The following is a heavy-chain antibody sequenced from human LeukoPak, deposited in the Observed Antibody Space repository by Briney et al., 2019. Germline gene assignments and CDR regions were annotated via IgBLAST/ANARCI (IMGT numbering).Heavy chain of an antibody. CDR3: ARVHNTAMALGAFDI. CDR2: IYTSGST. D-gene: IGHD5-18*01. V-gene: IGHV4-61*02. CDR1: GGSLSSGCYY. Sequence: PSQTLALTWTVLGGSLSSGCYYWGWIRPPAGEGLGWIWRIYTSGSTNYNPSLKSRVTISVDTSKNQFSLKLSSVTAADTAVYYCARVHNTAMALGAFDIWGQGTMVTVSS. J-gene: IGHJ3*02.